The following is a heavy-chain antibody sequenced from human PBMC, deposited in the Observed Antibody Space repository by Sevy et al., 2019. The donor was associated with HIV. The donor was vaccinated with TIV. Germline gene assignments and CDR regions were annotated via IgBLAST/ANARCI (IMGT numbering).Heavy chain of an antibody. D-gene: IGHD3-10*01. Sequence: GGSLRLSCAASGFSFSSYAIHWVRQAPGKGLEWVTVIWHDGSIKDYADSVKGRFTISRDNSKNTVYLQMSSLRAEDTAVYYCTGAGSGSYFDYWGQGTLVTVSS. CDR2: IWHDGSIK. V-gene: IGHV3-33*01. CDR3: TGAGSGSYFDY. J-gene: IGHJ4*02. CDR1: GFSFSSYA.